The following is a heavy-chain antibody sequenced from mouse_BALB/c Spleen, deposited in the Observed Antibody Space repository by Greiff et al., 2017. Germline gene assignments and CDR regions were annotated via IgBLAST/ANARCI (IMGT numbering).Heavy chain of an antibody. CDR1: GYTFTSYV. V-gene: IGHV1-14*01. CDR2: INPYNDGT. CDR3: AKGSHYYGYDY. Sequence: EVQLQQSGPELVKPGASVKMSCKASGYTFTSYVMHWVKQKPGQGLEWIGYINPYNDGTKYNEKFKGKATLTSDTSSSTAYMELSSLTSEDSAVDYCAKGSHYYGYDYWGQGTTLTVSS. D-gene: IGHD1-2*01. J-gene: IGHJ2*01.